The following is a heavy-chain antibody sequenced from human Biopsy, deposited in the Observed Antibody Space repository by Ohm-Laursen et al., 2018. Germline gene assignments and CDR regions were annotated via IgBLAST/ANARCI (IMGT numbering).Heavy chain of an antibody. CDR1: GFIFSRND. V-gene: IGHV3-23*03. CDR2: IDGAGSST. J-gene: IGHJ4*02. D-gene: IGHD2-21*02. CDR3: AEGDWIYYFDN. Sequence: GSLRLSCAASGFIFSRNDMSWVRQPPGKGLEWVAGIDGAGSSTYYVDSVKGRFTIFRDNPQKTVWLEMSSLRVEDTAVYYCAEGDWIYYFDNWGQGVPVTVSS.